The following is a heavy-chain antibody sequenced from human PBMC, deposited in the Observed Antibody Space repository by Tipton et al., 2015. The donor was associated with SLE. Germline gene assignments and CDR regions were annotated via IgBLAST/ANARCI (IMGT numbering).Heavy chain of an antibody. CDR1: GGSFSGYY. CDR3: ARASDSSNWGARNNWFDP. D-gene: IGHD6-13*01. V-gene: IGHV4-34*01. J-gene: IGHJ5*02. CDR2: INHSGST. Sequence: TLSLTCAVYGGSFSGYYWSWIRQPPGKGLEWIGEINHSGSTYYNPSLKSRVTISVDTSKNQFSVKLSSVTAADTAVYYCARASDSSNWGARNNWFDPWGQGTLVTVSS.